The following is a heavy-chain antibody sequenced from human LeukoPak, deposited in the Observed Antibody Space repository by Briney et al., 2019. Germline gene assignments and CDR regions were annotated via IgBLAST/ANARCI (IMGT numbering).Heavy chain of an antibody. CDR3: AGGGGYYYYYMDV. V-gene: IGHV4-59*01. CDR1: GGSISSYY. J-gene: IGHJ6*03. D-gene: IGHD3-10*01. CDR2: IYYSGST. Sequence: SETLSLTCTVSGGSISSYYWSWIRQPPGKGLEWIGYIYYSGSTNYNPSLKSRVTISVDTSKNQFSLKLSSVTAADTAVYYCAGGGGYYYYYMDVWGKGTTVTISS.